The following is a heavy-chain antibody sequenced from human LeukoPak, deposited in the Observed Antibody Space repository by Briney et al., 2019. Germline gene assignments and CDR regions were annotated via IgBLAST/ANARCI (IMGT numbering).Heavy chain of an antibody. Sequence: ASVKVSCKTSGYSFTAFYIHWVRQAPGQGLEWMGWIHPRRGDTNYAQKFQGRVTMTRDTSISTAYLDLSSLRSDDTAVYYCARAYGSGSYTLLFFDYWGQGTLVTVSS. CDR1: GYSFTAFY. V-gene: IGHV1-2*02. D-gene: IGHD3-10*01. J-gene: IGHJ4*02. CDR3: ARAYGSGSYTLLFFDY. CDR2: IHPRRGDT.